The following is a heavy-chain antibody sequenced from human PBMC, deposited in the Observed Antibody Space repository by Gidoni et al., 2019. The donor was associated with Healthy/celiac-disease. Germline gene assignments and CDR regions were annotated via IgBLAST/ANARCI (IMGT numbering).Heavy chain of an antibody. CDR2: MSGSCGST. J-gene: IGHJ4*02. CDR1: GFSLSSYA. D-gene: IGHD5-18*01. V-gene: IGHV3-23*01. CDR3: AKDLGTGTNEGGGYYFDY. Sequence: EVQLLESGGGFVQPGGSLRLSCASSGFSLSSYAMSWVRQAPGKGLEWVSAMSGSCGSTYYADSVKGRFTISRDNSKNTLYLQMNSLRAEDTAVYYCAKDLGTGTNEGGGYYFDYWGQGTLVTVSS.